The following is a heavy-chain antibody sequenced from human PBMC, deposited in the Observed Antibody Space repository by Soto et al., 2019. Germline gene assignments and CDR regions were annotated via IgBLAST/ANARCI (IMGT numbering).Heavy chain of an antibody. CDR3: AKDYPTLRKVVHPLFFDP. V-gene: IGHV3-23*01. D-gene: IGHD2-21*01. Sequence: GGSLRLSCAASGFTFSSYAMSWVRQAPGKGLEWASAISGSGGSTYYADSVKGRFTISRDNPKNTLSLQMSSLRAEDTAVYYCAKDYPTLRKVVHPLFFDPWGQGTLVTVSS. CDR2: ISGSGGST. J-gene: IGHJ5*02. CDR1: GFTFSSYA.